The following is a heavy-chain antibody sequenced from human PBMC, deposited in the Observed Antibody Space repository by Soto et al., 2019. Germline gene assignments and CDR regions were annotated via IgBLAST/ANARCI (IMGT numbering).Heavy chain of an antibody. J-gene: IGHJ4*02. CDR1: GYIFTTYG. CDR2: ISAHNGNT. CDR3: ARGRDGDY. D-gene: IGHD6-6*01. V-gene: IGHV1-18*01. Sequence: QVHLVQSGAEVKKPGASVKVSCKGSGYIFTTYGITWVRQAPGQGLEWMGWISAHNGNTNYAQKLQGRVTVTRDTSTSTAYMALRQLRSDDTAVYNCARGRDGDYWGQGALVTVSS.